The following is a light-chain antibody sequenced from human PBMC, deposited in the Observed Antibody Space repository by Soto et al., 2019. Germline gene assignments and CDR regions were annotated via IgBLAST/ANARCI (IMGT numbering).Light chain of an antibody. V-gene: IGLV2-11*01. CDR1: SSDIGKYDY. J-gene: IGLJ7*01. Sequence: QSALTQPRSVSGSPGQSVTISCTGTSSDIGKYDYVSWYQQYPGKAPKLMIYDVSKRPSGVPDRFSGSKSGNTASLTISGLQAEDEADYYCCSYAGSDTYDVFGAGTQLTVL. CDR3: CSYAGSDTYDV. CDR2: DVS.